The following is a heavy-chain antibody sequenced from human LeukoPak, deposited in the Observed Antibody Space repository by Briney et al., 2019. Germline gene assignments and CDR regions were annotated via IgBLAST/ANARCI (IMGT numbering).Heavy chain of an antibody. CDR2: ILSHGNSK. J-gene: IGHJ4*02. CDR1: GFTFNNYA. Sequence: PGGSLRLSCAASGFTFNNYAMHWVRQAPGKGLEWVAVILSHGNSKNYADSVKGRFTISRDNSVNTLYLQMDSLTTEDTAMYYCARDGYVTSWALDYWGQGTLVTVSS. D-gene: IGHD7-27*01. V-gene: IGHV3-30-3*01. CDR3: ARDGYVTSWALDY.